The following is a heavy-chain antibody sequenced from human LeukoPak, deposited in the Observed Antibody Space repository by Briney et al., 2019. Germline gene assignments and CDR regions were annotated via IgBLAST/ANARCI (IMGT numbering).Heavy chain of an antibody. V-gene: IGHV3-66*01. J-gene: IGHJ3*02. Sequence: PGGSLRLSCAASGFTVSSNYMSWVRQAPGKGLEWVSVIYSGGSTYYADPVKGRFTISRDNSKNTLYLQMNSLRAEDTAVYYCARMGPDGAFDIWGQGTMVTVSS. CDR2: IYSGGST. D-gene: IGHD5-24*01. CDR1: GFTVSSNY. CDR3: ARMGPDGAFDI.